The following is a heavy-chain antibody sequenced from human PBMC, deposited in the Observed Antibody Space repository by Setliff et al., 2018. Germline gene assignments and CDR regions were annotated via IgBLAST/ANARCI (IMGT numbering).Heavy chain of an antibody. J-gene: IGHJ2*01. CDR2: INPNSGGT. CDR3: ARGAAYYWYFDL. V-gene: IGHV1-2*02. Sequence: ASVKVSCKASGYTFTSYYMHWVRQAPGQGLEWMGWINPNSGGTNYAQKLQGRVTMTTDTSTSTAYMELRSLRSDDTAVYYCARGAAYYWYFDLWGRGTLVTVSS. D-gene: IGHD1-26*01. CDR1: GYTFTSYY.